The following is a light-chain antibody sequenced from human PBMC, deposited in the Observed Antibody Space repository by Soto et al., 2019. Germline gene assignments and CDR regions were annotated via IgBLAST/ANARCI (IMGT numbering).Light chain of an antibody. CDR2: GAS. J-gene: IGKJ2*01. CDR1: QSVSSSY. Sequence: EIVLTQSPGTLSLSPGERATLSCRASQSVSSSYLAWYQQKPGQAPRLLIYGASSRATGIPDRFSGSGSGTDFTLTISRLEPEDVAVYYCQQYGSSQAYTFGQGTKLEIK. V-gene: IGKV3-20*01. CDR3: QQYGSSQAYT.